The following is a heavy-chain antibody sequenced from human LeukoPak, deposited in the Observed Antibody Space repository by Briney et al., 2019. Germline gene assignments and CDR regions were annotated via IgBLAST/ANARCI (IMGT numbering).Heavy chain of an antibody. D-gene: IGHD2/OR15-2a*01. CDR1: GFTFSDSY. CDR3: ATVGDSYFALAIPNYYYYGLDV. CDR2: ISTSGTTI. J-gene: IGHJ6*02. Sequence: GGSLRLSCAASGFTFSDSYMSWIRQAPGKGLEWVSYISTSGTTIYYADSVKGRFTTSRDNAKNSLYLQMNSLRAEDTAVYYCATVGDSYFALAIPNYYYYGLDVWGQGTTATVSS. V-gene: IGHV3-11*01.